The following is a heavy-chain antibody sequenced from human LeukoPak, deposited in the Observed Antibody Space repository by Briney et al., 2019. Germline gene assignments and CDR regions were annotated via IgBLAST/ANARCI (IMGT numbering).Heavy chain of an antibody. CDR1: GYTFTSYD. V-gene: IGHV1-8*01. J-gene: IGHJ4*02. CDR3: ARIAVAGSSYLYYFDY. CDR2: MNPNSGNT. D-gene: IGHD6-19*01. Sequence: ASVNVSCKASGYTFTSYDINWVRQATGQGLEWMGWMNPNSGNTGYAQKFQGRVTMTRNTSISTAYMELSSLRSEDTAVYYCARIAVAGSSYLYYFDYWGQGTLVTVSS.